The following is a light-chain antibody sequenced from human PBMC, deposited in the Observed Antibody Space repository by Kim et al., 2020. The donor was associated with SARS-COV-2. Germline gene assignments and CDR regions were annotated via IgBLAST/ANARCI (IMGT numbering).Light chain of an antibody. CDR2: QDS. CDR3: QAWDSSTVV. Sequence: ESQGQTASITCSGDKLGDKYACWYQQKPGQSPVLVIYQDSKRPSGIPERFSGSNSGNTATLTISGTQAMDEADYYCQAWDSSTVVFGGGTQLTVL. CDR1: KLGDKY. J-gene: IGLJ2*01. V-gene: IGLV3-1*01.